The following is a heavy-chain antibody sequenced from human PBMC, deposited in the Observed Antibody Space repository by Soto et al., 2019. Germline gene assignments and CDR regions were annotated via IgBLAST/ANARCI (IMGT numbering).Heavy chain of an antibody. CDR3: ARGGPSTSYYFAL. V-gene: IGHV4-34*01. CDR1: GGRFSDYY. Sequence: SETLSLTCAVFGGRFSDYYWNWVRQPPGKGLEWIGEINHSGSTNYNPSLKSRVTVSVDTSKNQFSLKLSSVTAADTAIYYCARGGPSTSYYFALWGQGTLVTVSS. J-gene: IGHJ4*02. CDR2: INHSGST. D-gene: IGHD2-2*01.